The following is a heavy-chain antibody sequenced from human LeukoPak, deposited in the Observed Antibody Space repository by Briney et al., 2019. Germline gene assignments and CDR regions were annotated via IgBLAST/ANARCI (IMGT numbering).Heavy chain of an antibody. D-gene: IGHD5-18*01. J-gene: IGHJ4*02. CDR1: GYTFTSYA. CDR3: ARDSPSTAMVMGLDY. Sequence: ASVKVSCKASGYTFTSYAMHWVRQAPGQRLEWMGWINAGNGNTKYSQEFQGRVTITRDTSASTAYMELSSLRSEDMAVYYCARDSPSTAMVMGLDYWGQGTLVTVSS. CDR2: INAGNGNT. V-gene: IGHV1-3*03.